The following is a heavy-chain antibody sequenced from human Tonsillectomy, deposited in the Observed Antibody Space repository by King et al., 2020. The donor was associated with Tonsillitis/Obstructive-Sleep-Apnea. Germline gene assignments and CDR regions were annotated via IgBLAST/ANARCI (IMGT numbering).Heavy chain of an antibody. Sequence: QLVQSGAEVKKSGESLKLSCKGSGYSFTNYWIGWVRQMPGKGLEWMGIIYPSDSDARYSPSFQGQVTISADKSISTAYLQWSSLKASDTAMYYCARQGGIPGTMWYFDLWGRGTLVTVSS. J-gene: IGHJ2*01. CDR1: GYSFTNYW. V-gene: IGHV5-51*01. CDR3: ARQGGIPGTMWYFDL. CDR2: IYPSDSDA. D-gene: IGHD1-7*01.